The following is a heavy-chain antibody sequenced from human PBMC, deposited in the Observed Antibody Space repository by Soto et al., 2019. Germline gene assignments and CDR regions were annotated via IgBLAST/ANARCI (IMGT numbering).Heavy chain of an antibody. CDR3: AGSFPHGAAAGTRFDY. CDR1: GGSISSYY. CDR2: IYYSGST. V-gene: IGHV4-59*01. Sequence: PSETLSLTCTVSGGSISSYYWSWIRQPPGKGLEWIGYIYYSGSTNCNPSLKSRVTISVDTSKNQFSLKLSSVTAADTAVYYCAGSFPHGAAAGTRFDYWGQGTLVTVSS. J-gene: IGHJ4*02. D-gene: IGHD6-13*01.